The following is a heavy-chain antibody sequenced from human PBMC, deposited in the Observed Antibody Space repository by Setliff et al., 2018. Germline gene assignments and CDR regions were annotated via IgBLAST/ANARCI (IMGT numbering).Heavy chain of an antibody. CDR3: ARESATIGEFPLYYFDK. D-gene: IGHD3-10*01. CDR2: FHTGGAT. Sequence: SETLSLTCSVSGGSISSGGFYWSWIRQSAGRGLEWIGHFHTGGATDYNLSLKSRVTISLDSSKNQFSLRLSSVTAADAAVYFCARESATIGEFPLYYFDKWGQGIPVIVSS. J-gene: IGHJ4*02. V-gene: IGHV4-61*09. CDR1: GGSISSGGFY.